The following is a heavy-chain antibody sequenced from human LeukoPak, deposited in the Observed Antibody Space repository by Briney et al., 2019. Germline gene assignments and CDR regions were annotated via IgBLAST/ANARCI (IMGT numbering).Heavy chain of an antibody. D-gene: IGHD3-16*02. Sequence: GRSLRLSCAASGFTFSNYAMHWVRQAPGKGPEWVAVTSYDESDKYYADSVKGRFTISGDNSKNTLYLHMNSLRAEDTAVYYCAEDKAESYLFDYWGQGTLVTVSP. CDR1: GFTFSNYA. V-gene: IGHV3-30*18. J-gene: IGHJ4*02. CDR2: TSYDESDK. CDR3: AEDKAESYLFDY.